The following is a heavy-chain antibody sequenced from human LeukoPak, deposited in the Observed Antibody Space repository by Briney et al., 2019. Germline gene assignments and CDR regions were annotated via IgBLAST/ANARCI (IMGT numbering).Heavy chain of an antibody. CDR1: GFTFSSYA. V-gene: IGHV3-23*01. CDR2: ISGSVDST. J-gene: IGHJ6*03. CDR3: AKDPRDYYYYYYMDV. Sequence: PGGSLRLSCAASGFTFSSYAMSWVRQAPGKGLEWVSTISGSVDSTFYADSVKGRFTISRDSSKNTLYLQMNSLRAEDTAVYYCAKDPRDYYYYYYMDVWGKGTTVTVSS.